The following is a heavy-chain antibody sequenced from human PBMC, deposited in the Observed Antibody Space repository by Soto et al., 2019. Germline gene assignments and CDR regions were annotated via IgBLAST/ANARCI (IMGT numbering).Heavy chain of an antibody. V-gene: IGHV1-8*01. CDR1: GYIFTSFD. J-gene: IGHJ4*02. CDR3: ARGPNYFDY. CDR2: MNPNKGHT. Sequence: QVQLVQSGAEVKKPGASVKVSREASGYIFTSFDIHWVRQAPGQGLEWMGWMNPNKGHTGYAEKFKGRVTMTRNTSMKIAYMELSSLRSDDTAVYYCARGPNYFDYWGQGTLVTVSS.